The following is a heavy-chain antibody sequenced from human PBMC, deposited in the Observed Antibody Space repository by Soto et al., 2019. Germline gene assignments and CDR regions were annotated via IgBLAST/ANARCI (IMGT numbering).Heavy chain of an antibody. CDR3: ARGKYYGSGSYYPI. CDR2: IDHSGYT. J-gene: IGHJ3*02. CDR1: GGSFSGYY. V-gene: IGHV4-34*01. D-gene: IGHD3-10*01. Sequence: SETLSLTCGVYGGSFSGYYWGWIRQPPGKGLEWIGEIDHSGYTDNNPSLKSRLTISVDTSKNQFSLKLSSVTAADTAVYYCARGKYYGSGSYYPIWSQGTMVT.